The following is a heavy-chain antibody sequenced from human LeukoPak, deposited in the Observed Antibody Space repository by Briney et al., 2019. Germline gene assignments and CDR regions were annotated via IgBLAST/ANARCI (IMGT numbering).Heavy chain of an antibody. CDR3: VKEKTYYDY. J-gene: IGHJ4*02. CDR1: GFTFSSSP. CDR2: ISSNGATT. V-gene: IGHV3-64D*06. Sequence: QLGGSLRLSCSASGFTFSSSPMHWVRQAPGKRLEYVSAISSNGATTYYTDSLRDRFTISRDNSKNTLYLQMRYLRVEDTAVYYCVKEKTYYDYWGQGTLVTVSS.